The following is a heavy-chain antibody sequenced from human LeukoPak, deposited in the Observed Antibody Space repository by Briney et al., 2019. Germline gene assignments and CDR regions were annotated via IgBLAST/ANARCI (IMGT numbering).Heavy chain of an antibody. CDR2: MNPNSGNT. J-gene: IGHJ3*02. CDR1: GYTFTDYY. CDR3: AREGNDAFDI. Sequence: ASVKVSCKPSGYTFTDYYIYWVRQTPEQGLEWMGWMNPNSGNTGYAQKFQGRVTMTRNTSISTAYMELSSLRSEDTAVYYCAREGNDAFDIWGQGTMVTVSS. V-gene: IGHV1-8*02.